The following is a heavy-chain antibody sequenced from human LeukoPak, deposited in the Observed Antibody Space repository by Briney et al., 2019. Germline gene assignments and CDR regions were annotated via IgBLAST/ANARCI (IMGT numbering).Heavy chain of an antibody. CDR3: ARDLFGGNSELDY. CDR2: INPNSGGT. J-gene: IGHJ4*02. CDR1: GYTFTGYY. D-gene: IGHD4-23*01. V-gene: IGHV1-2*02. Sequence: ASVKVSCKASGYTFTGYYMHWVRQAPGQGLEWMGWINPNSGGTNYAQKFQGRVTMTRETYISTAYMELSGLRSDDTAVYYCARDLFGGNSELDYWGQGTLVTVSS.